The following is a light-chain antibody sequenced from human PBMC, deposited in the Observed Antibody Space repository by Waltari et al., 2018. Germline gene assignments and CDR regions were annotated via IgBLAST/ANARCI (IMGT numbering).Light chain of an antibody. CDR3: AAWDYSLDGHVL. Sequence: QSVLTQPPSASGTPGQRVTISCSGSNSNVGSNSVNWYQQVPGTAPKLLIYINNRRPSGVPDRFSGSKSGTSASLAISGLQSEDEADYYCAAWDYSLDGHVLFGGGTKLTVL. CDR2: INN. V-gene: IGLV1-44*01. J-gene: IGLJ2*01. CDR1: NSNVGSNS.